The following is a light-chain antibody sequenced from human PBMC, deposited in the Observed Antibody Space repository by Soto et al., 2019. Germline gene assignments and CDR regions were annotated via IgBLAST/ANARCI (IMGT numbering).Light chain of an antibody. CDR2: EVS. J-gene: IGLJ7*01. Sequence: QSALTQPASVSGSPGQSITISCTGTSSDVGSYNYVSWYQQHPGKAPKLMIYEVSNRPSGVSNRFSGSKSGNTASLTISGLQAEDEADYYCSSYTRSKTHVFGSGTQLTVL. CDR3: SSYTRSKTHV. CDR1: SSDVGSYNY. V-gene: IGLV2-14*01.